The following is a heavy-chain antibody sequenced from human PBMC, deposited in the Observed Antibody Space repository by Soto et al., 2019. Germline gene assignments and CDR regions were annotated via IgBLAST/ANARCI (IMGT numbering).Heavy chain of an antibody. V-gene: IGHV1-3*01. Sequence: ASVKVSCKASGYTFTGYYMHWVRQAPGQRLEWMGWINGGNDNTKYSQNFQGRVTITRDTSASTAYMDLSSLRPEDTAIYYCARQQLIARIFDSWGQGTLVTVSS. J-gene: IGHJ4*02. CDR1: GYTFTGYY. CDR2: INGGNDNT. CDR3: ARQQLIARIFDS. D-gene: IGHD6-13*01.